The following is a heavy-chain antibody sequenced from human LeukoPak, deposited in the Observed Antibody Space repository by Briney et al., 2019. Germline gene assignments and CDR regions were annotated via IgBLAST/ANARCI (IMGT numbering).Heavy chain of an antibody. CDR2: VSYDAYEE. CDR1: GFAFSRYA. Sequence: GGSLRLSCETSGFAFSRYAMHWVRQAPGKGLEWVAVVSYDAYEEFYTDSVKGRFTVSRDNSKNTLYLQMNSLRHEDTAVYYCARVFRVGSYYYDSSGYYPDYWGQGTLVTVSS. J-gene: IGHJ4*02. CDR3: ARVFRVGSYYYDSSGYYPDY. D-gene: IGHD3-22*01. V-gene: IGHV3-30-3*01.